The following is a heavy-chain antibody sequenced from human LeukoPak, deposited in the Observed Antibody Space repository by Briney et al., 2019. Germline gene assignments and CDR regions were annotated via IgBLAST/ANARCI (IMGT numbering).Heavy chain of an antibody. D-gene: IGHD1-26*01. J-gene: IGHJ4*02. CDR2: ISAGNGDT. CDR1: GYTFTSYA. V-gene: IGHV1-3*01. CDR3: ARDLGSGSLHY. Sequence: ASAKVSCKASGYTFTSYAIHWVRQAPGQRLEWMGWISAGNGDTKYSQKFQGGVTITRDTSASTVYMELSSLRSEDTAVYYCARDLGSGSLHYWGQGTLVTVSS.